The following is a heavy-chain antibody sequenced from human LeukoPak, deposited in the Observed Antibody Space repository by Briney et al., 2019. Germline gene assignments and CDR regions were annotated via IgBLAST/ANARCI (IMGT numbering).Heavy chain of an antibody. V-gene: IGHV3-33*06. CDR2: IWYDGSNK. CDR3: AKDGKVTAFDY. Sequence: GRSLRLSCVASGFTFSSYGMHWVRQAPGKGLEWVAVIWYDGSNKYYADSVKGRFTISRDNSKNTLYLQMNSLRAEDTAVYYCAKDGKVTAFDYWGQGTLVTVSS. D-gene: IGHD2-21*02. J-gene: IGHJ4*02. CDR1: GFTFSSYG.